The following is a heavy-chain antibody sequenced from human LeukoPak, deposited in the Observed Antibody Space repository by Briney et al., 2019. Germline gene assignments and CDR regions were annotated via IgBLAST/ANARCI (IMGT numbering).Heavy chain of an antibody. Sequence: GGSLRLSCAASGFTFSGSATHWVRQASGKGLEWVGRIRSKANSYATAYAASVKGRFTISRDDSKNTAYLQMNSLKTEDTAVYYCTGRADYDSSGYYLIDYWGQGTLVTVSS. D-gene: IGHD3-22*01. CDR3: TGRADYDSSGYYLIDY. CDR1: GFTFSGSA. J-gene: IGHJ4*02. V-gene: IGHV3-73*01. CDR2: IRSKANSYAT.